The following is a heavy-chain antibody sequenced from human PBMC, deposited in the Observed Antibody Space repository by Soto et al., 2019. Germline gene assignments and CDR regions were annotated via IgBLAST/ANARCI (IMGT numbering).Heavy chain of an antibody. D-gene: IGHD4-17*01. V-gene: IGHV1-69*12. J-gene: IGHJ5*02. Sequence: QVQLVQSGAEVKKPGSSVKVSCKASGGTFSSYAISCVRQAPGQGLEWMGGIIPIFGTANYAQKFQGRVTITADESTSTAYLELSSLRSEDTAVYYCARATTVVTPPHNWFDPWGQGTLVTVSS. CDR1: GGTFSSYA. CDR2: IIPIFGTA. CDR3: ARATTVVTPPHNWFDP.